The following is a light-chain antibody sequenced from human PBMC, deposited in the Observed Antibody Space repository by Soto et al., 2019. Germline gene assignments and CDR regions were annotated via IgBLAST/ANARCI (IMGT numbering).Light chain of an antibody. CDR1: QSVSSN. Sequence: IVMTQSPATLSVSPGETATLSCRASQSVSSNLAWYQQKPGQAPSLLIYGASTRATDIPPRVSGSGSGTEFTLTITRLQSEDFAVYYCQQYKNWPPLTFGGGTTVQIK. CDR3: QQYKNWPPLT. CDR2: GAS. V-gene: IGKV3-15*01. J-gene: IGKJ4*01.